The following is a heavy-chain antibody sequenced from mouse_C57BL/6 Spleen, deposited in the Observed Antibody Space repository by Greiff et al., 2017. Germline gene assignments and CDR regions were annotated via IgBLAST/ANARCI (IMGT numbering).Heavy chain of an antibody. CDR3: TTYYGSGGYFDV. J-gene: IGHJ1*03. Sequence: VQLQQSGAELVRPGASVKLSCTASGFNIKDDYMHWVKQRPEQGLEWIGWIDPENGDTEYASKFQGKATITADTSSNTAYLQLSSLTSEDTAVYYCTTYYGSGGYFDVWGTGTTVTVSS. CDR1: GFNIKDDY. V-gene: IGHV14-4*01. CDR2: IDPENGDT. D-gene: IGHD1-1*01.